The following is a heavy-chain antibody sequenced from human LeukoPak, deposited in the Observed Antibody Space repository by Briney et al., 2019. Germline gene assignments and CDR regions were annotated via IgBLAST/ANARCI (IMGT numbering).Heavy chain of an antibody. CDR1: GGTFSSYA. V-gene: IGHV1-69*05. CDR3: ARVEYYYDSSGYPYI. Sequence: ASVKVSCKASGGTFSSYAISWVRQAPGQGVEWMGRIIPIFGTANYAQKFQGRVSITTEESTRTAYMSLSNLRSEDTAVYYCARVEYYYDSSGYPYIWGQGTMVTVSS. D-gene: IGHD3-22*01. CDR2: IIPIFGTA. J-gene: IGHJ3*02.